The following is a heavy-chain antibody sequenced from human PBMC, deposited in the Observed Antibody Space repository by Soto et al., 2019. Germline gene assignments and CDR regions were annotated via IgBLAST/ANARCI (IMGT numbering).Heavy chain of an antibody. V-gene: IGHV3-30*18. J-gene: IGHJ4*02. Sequence: QVQLVESGGGVVQPGGSLRLSCAASGFSSSDYGMHWVRQAPGKGLEWVAVISYDGRNKFYADSVTGRFTISRDSSKNTVDLQMSSLRREDTAVYYCAKAFNTGDYYFASWGQGTLVTVSS. CDR2: ISYDGRNK. CDR3: AKAFNTGDYYFAS. CDR1: GFSSSDYG. D-gene: IGHD2-21*02.